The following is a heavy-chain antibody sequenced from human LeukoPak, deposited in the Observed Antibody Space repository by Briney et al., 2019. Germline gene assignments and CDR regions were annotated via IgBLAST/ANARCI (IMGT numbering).Heavy chain of an antibody. CDR3: AGWRGGGSPHFDY. CDR1: GGSISSGGYY. CDR2: IYYSGST. V-gene: IGHV4-31*03. D-gene: IGHD2-15*01. J-gene: IGHJ4*02. Sequence: SETLSLTCTVSGGSISSGGYYWSWIRQHPGKGLEWIGYIYYSGSTYYNPSLKSRVTISVDTSKNQFSLKLSSVTAADTAVYYCAGWRGGGSPHFDYWGQGTLVTVSS.